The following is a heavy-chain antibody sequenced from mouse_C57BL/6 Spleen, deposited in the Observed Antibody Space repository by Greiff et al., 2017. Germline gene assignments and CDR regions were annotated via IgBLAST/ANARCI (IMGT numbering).Heavy chain of an antibody. CDR1: GYTFTDYE. Sequence: QVQLKQSGAELVRPGASVTLSCKASGYTFTDYEMHWVKQTPVHGLEWIGAIDPETGGTAYNQKFKGKAILTADKSSSTAYMELRSLTSEDSAVYYCTRSPITTVVARYVDVWGTGTTVTVSS. CDR3: TRSPITTVVARYVDV. V-gene: IGHV1-15*01. J-gene: IGHJ1*03. D-gene: IGHD1-1*01. CDR2: IDPETGGT.